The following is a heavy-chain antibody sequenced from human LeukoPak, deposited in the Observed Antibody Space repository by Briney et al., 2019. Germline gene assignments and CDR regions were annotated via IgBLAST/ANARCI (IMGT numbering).Heavy chain of an antibody. Sequence: TSETLSLTCTVSGGSIRSYYWSWIRQPPGKGLEWIGYIYYSGSTNYNPSLKSRVTISVDTSKNQFSLKLSSVTAADTAVYYCARRLEYSSSGYYFDYWGQGTLVTVSS. J-gene: IGHJ4*02. D-gene: IGHD6-6*01. CDR1: GGSIRSYY. V-gene: IGHV4-59*08. CDR2: IYYSGST. CDR3: ARRLEYSSSGYYFDY.